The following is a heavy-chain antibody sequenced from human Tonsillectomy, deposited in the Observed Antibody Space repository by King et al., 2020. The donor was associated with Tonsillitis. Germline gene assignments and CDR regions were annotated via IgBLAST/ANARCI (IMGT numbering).Heavy chain of an antibody. CDR3: AKGSFAVPELFAS. CDR1: GFTFNDSA. J-gene: IGHJ4*02. D-gene: IGHD1-26*01. V-gene: IGHV3-9*01. Sequence: VQLVESGGGLVEPGRSLRLSCTASGFTFNDSAMNWVRQAPGKGLEWGSGITWNSAVLCYADAVKGRFTINTDNAQNSLFLQMNSLRHEDTAVYYCAKGSFAVPELFASWGQGTLVTVSS. CDR2: ITWNSAVL.